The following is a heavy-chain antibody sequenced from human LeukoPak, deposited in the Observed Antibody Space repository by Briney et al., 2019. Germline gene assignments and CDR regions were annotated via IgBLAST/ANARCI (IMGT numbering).Heavy chain of an antibody. D-gene: IGHD3-22*01. J-gene: IGHJ3*02. CDR3: AKDTGYYDSSGYSHAFDI. CDR2: IRYDGSNK. CDR1: GFTFSSYG. Sequence: GGSLRLSCAASGFTFSSYGMHWVRQAPGKGLEWVAFIRYDGSNKYYADSVKGRFTISRDNSKNTLYLQMNSLRAEDTAVYYCAKDTGYYDSSGYSHAFDIWGQGTMVTVSS. V-gene: IGHV3-30*02.